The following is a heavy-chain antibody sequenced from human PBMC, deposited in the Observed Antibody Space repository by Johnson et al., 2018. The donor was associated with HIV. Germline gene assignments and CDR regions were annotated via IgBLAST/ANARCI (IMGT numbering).Heavy chain of an antibody. CDR1: GFTFSSYA. CDR3: AREVYRDAFDI. Sequence: QVQLVESGGGVVQPGRSLRLSCAASGFTFSSYAMHWVRQAPGKGLEWVAVISYDGSNKYYADSVKGRFTISRDNSKNTLYLQMNSLRAEDTAVYYCAREVYRDAFDIWGQGTMVTVSS. CDR2: ISYDGSNK. J-gene: IGHJ3*02. V-gene: IGHV3-30-3*01. D-gene: IGHD5-12*01.